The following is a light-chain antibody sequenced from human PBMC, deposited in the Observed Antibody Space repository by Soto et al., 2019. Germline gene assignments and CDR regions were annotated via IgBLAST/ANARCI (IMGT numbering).Light chain of an antibody. CDR3: QKYDRTPRT. CDR1: QDIRDH. Sequence: DFQMTQSPSSLSASVGDRVTITCRASQDIRDHLAWYQHKPGKVPELLIYGASTLQSGVPSRFSGGGSGTDFTLTISSLQPEDVATYYCQKYDRTPRTFGQGTKVELK. CDR2: GAS. J-gene: IGKJ1*01. V-gene: IGKV1-27*01.